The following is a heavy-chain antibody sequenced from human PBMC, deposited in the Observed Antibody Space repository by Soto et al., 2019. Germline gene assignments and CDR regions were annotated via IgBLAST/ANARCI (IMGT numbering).Heavy chain of an antibody. CDR1: GDSVSSNSAA. CDR2: TYYGSKWYN. D-gene: IGHD6-19*01. V-gene: IGHV6-1*01. J-gene: IGHJ6*02. Sequence: SQTLSLTCAFSGDSVSSNSAAWNWIRQSPSRGLEWLGRTYYGSKWYNDYAVSVKSRITINPDTSKNQFSLQLNSVTPEDTAVYYCARYPRDRYSSGWGEITDYYYGMDVWGQGTTVTVSS. CDR3: ARYPRDRYSSGWGEITDYYYGMDV.